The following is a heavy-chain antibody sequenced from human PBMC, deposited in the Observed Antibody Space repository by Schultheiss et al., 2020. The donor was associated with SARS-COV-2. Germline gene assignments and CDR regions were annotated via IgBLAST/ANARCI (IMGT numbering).Heavy chain of an antibody. CDR2: IYYSGST. V-gene: IGHV4-31*03. J-gene: IGHJ4*02. D-gene: IGHD3-22*01. CDR3: ARHTLYYDSSGYPQVDFDY. Sequence: SETLSLTCTVSGGSISSGGYYWSWIRQHPGKGLEWIGYIYYSGSTYYNPSLKSRVTISVDTSKNQFSLKLSSVTAADTAVYYCARHTLYYDSSGYPQVDFDYWGQGTLVTVSS. CDR1: GGSISSGGYY.